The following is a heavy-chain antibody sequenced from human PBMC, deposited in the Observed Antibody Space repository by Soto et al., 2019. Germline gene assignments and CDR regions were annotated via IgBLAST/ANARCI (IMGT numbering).Heavy chain of an antibody. CDR1: GFTFSSYS. V-gene: IGHV3-21*01. J-gene: IGHJ4*02. CDR3: ARDLVGYCSSTSCYGGYDY. D-gene: IGHD2-2*01. CDR2: ISSSSSYI. Sequence: EVQLVESGGGLVKPGGSLRLSCAASGFTFSSYSMNWVRQAPGKGLEWVSSISSSSSYIYYADSEKGRFTISRDNAKNSLYLQMNSLRAEDTAVYYCARDLVGYCSSTSCYGGYDYWGQGTLVTVSS.